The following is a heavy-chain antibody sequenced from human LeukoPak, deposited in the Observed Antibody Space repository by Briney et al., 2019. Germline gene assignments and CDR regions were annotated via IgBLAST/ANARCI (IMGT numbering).Heavy chain of an antibody. D-gene: IGHD2-2*01. V-gene: IGHV3-23*01. CDR3: AKVGVPAAMELGTRGVATTIELDY. Sequence: PGGSLRLSCAASGFTLSNYGTTWVRQAPGRGLGWVSGISGSVGSTYYTDSVKGRFTLSRDNSTNTLYLQMNRVRAEDTALYYCAKVGVPAAMELGTRGVATTIELDYWGQGTLVTVSS. CDR1: GFTLSNYG. CDR2: ISGSVGST. J-gene: IGHJ4*02.